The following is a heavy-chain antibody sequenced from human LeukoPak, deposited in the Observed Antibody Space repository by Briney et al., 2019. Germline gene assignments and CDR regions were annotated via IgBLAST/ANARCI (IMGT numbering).Heavy chain of an antibody. Sequence: ASVKVSCKASGYTFTSYGISWVRQAPGQGLEWMGIINPTGDSTTYAQKFQGRITMTRDTSTSTLYMELSSLRSEDTALYYCARPNGLDAFDIWGQGTMVTVSS. D-gene: IGHD3/OR15-3a*01. V-gene: IGHV1-46*01. CDR1: GYTFTSYG. J-gene: IGHJ3*02. CDR2: INPTGDST. CDR3: ARPNGLDAFDI.